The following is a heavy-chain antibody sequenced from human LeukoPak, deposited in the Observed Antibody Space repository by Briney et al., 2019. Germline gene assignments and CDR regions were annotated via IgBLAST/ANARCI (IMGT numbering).Heavy chain of an antibody. V-gene: IGHV3-20*04. J-gene: IGHJ5*02. CDR1: GFTFGDYA. CDR2: ITSNGGSI. Sequence: PGESLRLSCAASGFTFGDYAMSWVRQAPGKGLEWVSGITSNGGSIAYADSVKGRFTISRDNAKNPLYLQMNSLRAEDTALYYCARHLAAAAKGRLDPWGQGTPVTVSS. D-gene: IGHD6-25*01. CDR3: ARHLAAAAKGRLDP.